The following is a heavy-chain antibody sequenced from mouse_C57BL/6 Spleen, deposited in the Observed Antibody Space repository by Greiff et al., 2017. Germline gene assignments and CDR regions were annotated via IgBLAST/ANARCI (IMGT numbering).Heavy chain of an antibody. CDR2: IYPGSGST. D-gene: IGHD3-2*02. CDR3: ARPAQAYAMDY. CDR1: GYTFTSYW. Sequence: QVQLQQPGAELVKPGASVKMTCKASGYTFTSYWITWVKQRPGQGLEWIGDIYPGSGSTNYNEKFKSKAPLTVDTSSSTAYMQRSSLTSEDSAVYYCARPAQAYAMDYWGQGTSVTVSS. J-gene: IGHJ4*01. V-gene: IGHV1-55*01.